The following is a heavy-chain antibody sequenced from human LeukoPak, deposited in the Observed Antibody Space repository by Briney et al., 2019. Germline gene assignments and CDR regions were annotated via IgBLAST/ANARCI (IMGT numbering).Heavy chain of an antibody. J-gene: IGHJ6*03. CDR2: ISNSGST. D-gene: IGHD2-15*01. V-gene: IGHV4-59*11. Sequence: PSETLSLTCTVSGGSISSHYWTWIRQSPVRGLEWIGDISNSGSTSYNPSLKSRVTISIDTSKNQFSLKLSSVTAADTAVYYCGRDALVGYFSYYYMDVWGKGTTVTASS. CDR1: GGSISSHY. CDR3: GRDALVGYFSYYYMDV.